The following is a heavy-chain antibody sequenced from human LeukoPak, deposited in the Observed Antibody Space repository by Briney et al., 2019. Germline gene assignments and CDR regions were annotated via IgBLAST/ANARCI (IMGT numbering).Heavy chain of an antibody. Sequence: SETLSLTCTVSGGSISSYYWSWIRQPPGKGLEWIGYIYYSGSTNCNPSLKSRVTISVDTSKNQFSLKLSSVTAADTAVYYCARGPTVTTGYWYFDLWGRGTLVTVSS. CDR3: ARGPTVTTGYWYFDL. D-gene: IGHD4-17*01. CDR2: IYYSGST. CDR1: GGSISSYY. V-gene: IGHV4-59*01. J-gene: IGHJ2*01.